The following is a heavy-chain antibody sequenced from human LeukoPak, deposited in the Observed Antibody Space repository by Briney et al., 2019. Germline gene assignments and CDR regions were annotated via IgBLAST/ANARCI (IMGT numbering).Heavy chain of an antibody. D-gene: IGHD3-10*01. CDR3: TTITMIREHEDY. CDR1: GFTFSKAW. CDR2: IKSKTDGGTT. V-gene: IGHV3-15*01. J-gene: IGHJ4*02. Sequence: GGSLRLSCAASGFTFSKAWMSWVRQAPGKGLKWVGRIKSKTDGGTTDYAAPVKGRFTISRDDSRNTLSLQMNSLKTEDTAVYYCTTITMIREHEDYWGQGTLDTVSS.